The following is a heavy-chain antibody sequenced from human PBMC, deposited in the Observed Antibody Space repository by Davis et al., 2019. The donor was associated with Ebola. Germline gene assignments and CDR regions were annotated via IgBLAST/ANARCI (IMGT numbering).Heavy chain of an antibody. Sequence: GESLKISCAASGFTFSSYSMNWVRQAPGKGLEWVSSISSSSSYIYYADSVKGRFTISRDNAKNSLYLQMNSLRAEDTAVYYCARGKSSYYGSGSYGAIDYWGQGTLVTVSS. D-gene: IGHD3-10*01. CDR1: GFTFSSYS. CDR3: ARGKSSYYGSGSYGAIDY. V-gene: IGHV3-21*01. J-gene: IGHJ4*02. CDR2: ISSSSSYI.